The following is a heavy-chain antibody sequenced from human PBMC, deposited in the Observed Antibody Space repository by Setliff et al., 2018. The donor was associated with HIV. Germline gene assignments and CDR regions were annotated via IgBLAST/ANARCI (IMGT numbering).Heavy chain of an antibody. CDR3: ARDRVVRGVITTYYYMDA. CDR2: FYYSGST. Sequence: KPSETLSLTCTVSGGSISSYYWSWIRQPPGKGLEWIGYFYYSGSTNYNPSLKGRVTISVDTSKNQFSLKLSSVTAADTAVYYCARDRVVRGVITTYYYMDAWGKGTTVTVSS. V-gene: IGHV4-59*01. D-gene: IGHD3-10*01. J-gene: IGHJ6*03. CDR1: GGSISSYY.